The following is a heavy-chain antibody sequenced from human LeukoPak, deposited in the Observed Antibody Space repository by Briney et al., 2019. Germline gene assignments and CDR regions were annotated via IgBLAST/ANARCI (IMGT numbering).Heavy chain of an antibody. D-gene: IGHD5-24*01. CDR2: MNPNSGNT. CDR1: GYTFTSYD. V-gene: IGHV1-8*01. J-gene: IGHJ4*02. CDR3: ARGFHKSSVRWLQSGGFGYYFDY. Sequence: ASVKVSCKASGYTFTSYDINWVRQATGQGLEWMGWMNPNSGNTGYAQKFQGRVTITRNTSISTAYMELSSLRSEDTAVYYCARGFHKSSVRWLQSGGFGYYFDYWGQGTLVTVSS.